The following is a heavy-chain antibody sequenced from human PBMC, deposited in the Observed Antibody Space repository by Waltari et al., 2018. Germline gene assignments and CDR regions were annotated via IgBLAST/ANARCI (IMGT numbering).Heavy chain of an antibody. V-gene: IGHV1-69*01. CDR2: IIPIFGTA. CDR1: GGTFSSYA. Sequence: QVQLVQSGAEVKKPGSSVQVSCKASGGTFSSYAIRWVRQAPGHGLEWMGGIIPIFGTANYAQKFQGRVTITADESTSTAYMELSSLRSEDTAVYYCARDRPWVRGVIVGYYYYYGMDVWGQGTTVTVSS. J-gene: IGHJ6*02. CDR3: ARDRPWVRGVIVGYYYYYGMDV. D-gene: IGHD3-10*01.